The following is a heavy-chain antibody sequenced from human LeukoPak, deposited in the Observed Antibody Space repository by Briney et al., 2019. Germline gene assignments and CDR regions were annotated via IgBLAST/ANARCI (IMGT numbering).Heavy chain of an antibody. J-gene: IGHJ3*02. CDR2: INHSGNT. D-gene: IGHD3-10*01. Sequence: SETLSLTCAVYGGSFSGYYWSWIRQPPGKGLEWIGEINHSGNTNYNPSLKSRVTISVDTSKNQFSLKLSSVTAADTAVYYCAREPTYYYGSGIAFDIWGQGTMVTVSS. CDR1: GGSFSGYY. CDR3: AREPTYYYGSGIAFDI. V-gene: IGHV4-34*01.